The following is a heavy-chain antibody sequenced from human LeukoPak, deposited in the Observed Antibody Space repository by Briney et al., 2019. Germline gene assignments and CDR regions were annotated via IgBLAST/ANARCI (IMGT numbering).Heavy chain of an antibody. CDR2: INPSGGST. CDR1: GYTFTSCY. Sequence: ASVKVSCKASGYTFTSCYMHWVRQAPGQGLEWMGIINPSGGSTSYAQKFQGRVTMTRDTSTSPVYMELSSLRSEDTAVYYCARARDTAMVGNALAFDYWGQGTLVTVSS. V-gene: IGHV1-46*01. J-gene: IGHJ4*02. CDR3: ARARDTAMVGNALAFDY. D-gene: IGHD5-18*01.